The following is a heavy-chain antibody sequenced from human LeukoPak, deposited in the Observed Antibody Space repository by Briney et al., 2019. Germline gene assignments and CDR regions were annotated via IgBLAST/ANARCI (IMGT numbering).Heavy chain of an antibody. Sequence: GGSLRLSCAASGFMFSNYWMSWVRQAPGKGLQWIGFIRSSGTTQYAASAKGRFTISRDDSKSIACLQMNSLKTEDTAVYYCTRDRFYVWFDPWGQGTLVTVSS. CDR3: TRDRFYVWFDP. V-gene: IGHV3-49*04. CDR2: IRSSGTT. J-gene: IGHJ5*02. CDR1: GFMFSNYW. D-gene: IGHD3-16*01.